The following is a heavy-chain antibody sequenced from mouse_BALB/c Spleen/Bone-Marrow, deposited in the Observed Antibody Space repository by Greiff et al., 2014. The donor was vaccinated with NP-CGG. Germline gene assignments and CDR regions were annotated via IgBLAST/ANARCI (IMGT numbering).Heavy chain of an antibody. V-gene: IGHV1-7*01. Sequence: QVQLQQSGAELAKPGASVKMSCKASGYTFTSYWMHWVKQRPGQGLEWIGYINPSTGYTEYNQKFKDKAALTADKSSSTAYMQLSGLTSEDSAVYYCARTGNAMDYWGQGTSVTVSS. D-gene: IGHD4-1*01. CDR1: GYTFTSYW. CDR2: INPSTGYT. J-gene: IGHJ4*01. CDR3: ARTGNAMDY.